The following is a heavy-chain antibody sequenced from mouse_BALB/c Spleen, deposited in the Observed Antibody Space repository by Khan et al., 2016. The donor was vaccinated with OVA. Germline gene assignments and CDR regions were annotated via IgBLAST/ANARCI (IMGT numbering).Heavy chain of an antibody. V-gene: IGHV1-7*01. D-gene: IGHD2-14*01. CDR2: INPSAGYT. Sequence: VQLQQSGAELAKPGASVKMSCKASGYTFTSYWMHWVKQRPGQGLEWIGYINPSAGYTDYNQKFKDQATLTADKSSSTAYMQLNSLESADSAGEYCARDRSDYWGQGTTLTVSS. CDR1: GYTFTSYW. J-gene: IGHJ2*01. CDR3: ARDRSDY.